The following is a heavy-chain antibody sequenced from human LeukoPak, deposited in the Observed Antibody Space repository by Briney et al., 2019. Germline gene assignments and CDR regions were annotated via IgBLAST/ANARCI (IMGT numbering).Heavy chain of an antibody. V-gene: IGHV1-69*13. CDR3: ARGVIAAEPTRFDY. CDR2: IIPIFGTA. D-gene: IGHD6-13*01. Sequence: SVKVSCKASGGTFSSYAISWVRQAPGQGLEWMGGIIPIFGTANYAQKFQGRVTITADESTSTAYMELSSLRSEDTAVYCCARGVIAAEPTRFDYWGQGTLVTVSS. CDR1: GGTFSSYA. J-gene: IGHJ4*02.